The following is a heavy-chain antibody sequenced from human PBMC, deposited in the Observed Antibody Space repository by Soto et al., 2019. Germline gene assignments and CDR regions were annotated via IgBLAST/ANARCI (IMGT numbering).Heavy chain of an antibody. CDR2: IYHSGNT. Sequence: SETLSLTCAVSGGSISSSNWWSWVRQPPGKGLEWIGEIYHSGNTNYNPSLKNRVTISTMSNNKFSLELSSVTAADTAVYYCTRGLFSGSSYSGSWYYFDSWGQGTMVTVSS. D-gene: IGHD1-26*01. V-gene: IGHV4-4*02. CDR3: TRGLFSGSSYSGSWYYFDS. CDR1: GGSISSSNW. J-gene: IGHJ4*02.